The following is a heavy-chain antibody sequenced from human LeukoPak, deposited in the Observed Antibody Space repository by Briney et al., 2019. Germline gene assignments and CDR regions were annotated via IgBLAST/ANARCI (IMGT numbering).Heavy chain of an antibody. V-gene: IGHV4-59*08. CDR3: ATLRGSSSAVFDY. Sequence: SETLSLTCTVSGGSISSDYWSWIRQPPGKGLEWIGYIHYSGRTNYNPSLKSRITISVDTSKTQFSLKLSSVTAADTAVYYSATLRGSSSAVFDYWGQGTLVTVSS. J-gene: IGHJ4*02. CDR1: GGSISSDY. CDR2: IHYSGRT. D-gene: IGHD2-2*01.